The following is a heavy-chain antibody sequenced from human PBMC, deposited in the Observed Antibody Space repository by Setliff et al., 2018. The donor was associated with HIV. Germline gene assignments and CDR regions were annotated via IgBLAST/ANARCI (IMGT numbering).Heavy chain of an antibody. CDR2: IYDTGSN. Sequence: PSETLSLTCTVSGGSISSYYWSRIRQPPGKGLEWIAYIYDTGSNNYNPSIKSRVTISVDTSNNQFTLNLTSVTAADTAVYYCARLGYSGSLVGAFDIWGQGTMVTVSS. V-gene: IGHV4-59*08. CDR3: ARLGYSGSLVGAFDI. J-gene: IGHJ3*02. D-gene: IGHD1-26*01. CDR1: GGSISSYY.